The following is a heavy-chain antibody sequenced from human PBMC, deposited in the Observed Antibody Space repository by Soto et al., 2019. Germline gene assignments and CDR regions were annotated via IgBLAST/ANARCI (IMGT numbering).Heavy chain of an antibody. J-gene: IGHJ3*02. CDR1: GGTFSSYA. CDR3: ARSEEGSGDAFDI. V-gene: IGHV1-69*13. CDR2: IIPIFGTA. Sequence: ASVKVSCKASGGTFSSYAISWVRQAPGQGLEWMGGIIPIFGTANYAQKFQGRVTITADESTSTAYMELSSLRSEDTAVYYCARSEEGSGDAFDIWGQGTMVTVSS. D-gene: IGHD1-26*01.